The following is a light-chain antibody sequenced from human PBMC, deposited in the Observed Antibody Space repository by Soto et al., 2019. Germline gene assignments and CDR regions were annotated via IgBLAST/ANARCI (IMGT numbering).Light chain of an antibody. CDR2: WAS. CDR1: QSVLYSSNNKNY. Sequence: DIVMTQSPDSLAVSLGERATINCKSSQSVLYSSNNKNYLAWYQQKPGQPPKLLIYWASTRESGVPDRFSGSGSGTDLTITISRLKAEDVAVYYCQQYYSTPQTFGQGTKVEIK. J-gene: IGKJ1*01. V-gene: IGKV4-1*01. CDR3: QQYYSTPQT.